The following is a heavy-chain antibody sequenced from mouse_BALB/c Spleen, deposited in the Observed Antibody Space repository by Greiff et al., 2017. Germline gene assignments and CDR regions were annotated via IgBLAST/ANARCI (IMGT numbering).Heavy chain of an antibody. CDR3: ARDKYGNYFDY. J-gene: IGHJ2*01. Sequence: QVQLQQSGPGLVAPSQSLSITCTVSGFSLTSYGVHWVRQPPGKGLEWLGVIWAGGSTNYNSALMSRLSISKDNSKSQVFLKMNSLQTDDTAMYYCARDKYGNYFDYWGQGTTLTVSS. V-gene: IGHV2-9*02. D-gene: IGHD2-10*02. CDR2: IWAGGST. CDR1: GFSLTSYG.